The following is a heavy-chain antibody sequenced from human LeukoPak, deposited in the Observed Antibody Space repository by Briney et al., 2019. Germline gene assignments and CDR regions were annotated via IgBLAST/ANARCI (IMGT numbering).Heavy chain of an antibody. CDR3: AKLPRGYSGYGSDY. CDR2: ISGSGGST. Sequence: PGGSLRLSCAASGFTFGSYAMSWVRQAPGKGLEWVSAISGSGGSTYYADSVKGRFTISRDNSKNTLYLQMNSLRAEDTAVYYCAKLPRGYSGYGSDYWGQGTLVTVSS. V-gene: IGHV3-23*01. CDR1: GFTFGSYA. J-gene: IGHJ4*02. D-gene: IGHD5-12*01.